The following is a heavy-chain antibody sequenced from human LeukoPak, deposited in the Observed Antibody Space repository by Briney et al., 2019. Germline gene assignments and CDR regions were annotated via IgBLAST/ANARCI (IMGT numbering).Heavy chain of an antibody. CDR3: AGGGRAWDLAFYN. CDR2: IYHSGST. J-gene: IGHJ3*02. CDR1: GGSISSSNW. V-gene: IGHV4-4*02. D-gene: IGHD1-26*01. Sequence: SGTLSLTCVVSGGSISSSNWWSWVRQPPGKGLEWIGEIYHSGSTNYNPSLKSRVTISVDKSKNQFSLKLSSVTAADTAVYYCAGGGRAWDLAFYNLGQGTMVTVSS.